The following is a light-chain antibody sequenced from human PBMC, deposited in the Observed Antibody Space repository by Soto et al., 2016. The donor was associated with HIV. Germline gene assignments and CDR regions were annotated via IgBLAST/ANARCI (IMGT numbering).Light chain of an antibody. CDR1: QGITYY. V-gene: IGKV1-39*01. J-gene: IGKJ2*01. CDR2: AAS. Sequence: DIQMTQSPPSLSASIGDRVTITCRASQGITYYLTWLQQKPGKAPKVLIYAASTLETGVPSRFSGSGSGTDFTLTISGLQIEDFATYYCQQSDSNPPTFGQGTKLEIK. CDR3: QQSDSNPPT.